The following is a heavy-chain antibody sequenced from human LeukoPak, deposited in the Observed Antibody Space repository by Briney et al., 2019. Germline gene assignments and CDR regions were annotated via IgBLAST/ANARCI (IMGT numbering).Heavy chain of an antibody. D-gene: IGHD2-2*02. V-gene: IGHV1-2*02. CDR2: INPNSGGT. Sequence: ASVKVSCKASGYTFTGCYMHWVRQAPGQGLEWMGWINPNSGGTNYAQKFQGRVTMTRDTSISTAYMELSRLRSDDTAVYYCAIDPGYCSSTSCYTFFDYWGQGTLVTVSS. CDR1: GYTFTGCY. CDR3: AIDPGYCSSTSCYTFFDY. J-gene: IGHJ4*02.